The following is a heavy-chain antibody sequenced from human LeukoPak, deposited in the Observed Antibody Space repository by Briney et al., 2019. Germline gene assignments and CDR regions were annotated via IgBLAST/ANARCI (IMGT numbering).Heavy chain of an antibody. CDR1: GFTFSSYW. D-gene: IGHD3-10*01. Sequence: GGPLRLSCAASGFTFSSYWMSWVRQAPGKGLEWVANIKQDGSEKYYVDSVKGRFTISRDNAKNSLYLQMNSLRAEDTAVYYCARKRGYYYGSGSYYLFDYWGQGTLVTVSS. CDR2: IKQDGSEK. CDR3: ARKRGYYYGSGSYYLFDY. J-gene: IGHJ4*02. V-gene: IGHV3-7*01.